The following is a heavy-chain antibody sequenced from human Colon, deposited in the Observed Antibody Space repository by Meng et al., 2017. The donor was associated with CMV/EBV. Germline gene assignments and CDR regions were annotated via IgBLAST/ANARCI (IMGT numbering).Heavy chain of an antibody. Sequence: GGSLRPSCAASGFAFSTYAMHWVRQAPGKGLEFVSAISSNGGNTYYADSVKGRFSISRDNSENTMYLQMGSLRTEDMAVYFCARKLSTAGVLDYWGQGTLVTVSS. CDR3: ARKLSTAGVLDY. D-gene: IGHD5/OR15-5a*01. V-gene: IGHV3-64*02. CDR1: GFAFSTYA. J-gene: IGHJ4*02. CDR2: ISSNGGNT.